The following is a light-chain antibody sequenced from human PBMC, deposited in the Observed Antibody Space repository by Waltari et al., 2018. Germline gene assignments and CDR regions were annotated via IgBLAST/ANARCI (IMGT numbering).Light chain of an antibody. J-gene: IGLJ3*02. CDR3: SSTDGGGTHNGV. V-gene: IGLV3-10*01. CDR2: EDT. CDR1: ALPRKY. Sequence: SYELTQPPSVSVSPGQTARITCSGSALPRKYAFWYPQKSGQAPVLVIYEDTKPPSGIPERFSGSTSGTTNTLTIIGTQVEDDADYYCSSTDGGGTHNGVFGGGTKLTVL.